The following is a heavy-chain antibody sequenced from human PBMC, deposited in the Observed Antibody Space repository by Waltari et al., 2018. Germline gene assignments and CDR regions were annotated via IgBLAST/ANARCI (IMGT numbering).Heavy chain of an antibody. D-gene: IGHD2-15*01. CDR1: GFSFKYYW. J-gene: IGHJ4*02. Sequence: EVRLVESGGGLVQPGGPLRLSCVASGFSFKYYWMTWGRQAPGKGLERVANIKQDGSERVSVDSVKGRFTISRDNTNDSLYLQMNSLRAEDTALYYCARSGFCTGDSCFSAFYYFDYWGPGILVTVSS. V-gene: IGHV3-7*01. CDR3: ARSGFCTGDSCFSAFYYFDY. CDR2: IKQDGSER.